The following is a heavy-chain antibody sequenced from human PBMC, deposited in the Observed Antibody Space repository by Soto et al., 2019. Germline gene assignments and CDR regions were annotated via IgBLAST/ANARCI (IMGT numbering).Heavy chain of an antibody. CDR3: AGGQYYFDY. J-gene: IGHJ4*02. CDR2: ISYDGSDK. CDR1: GFPFTSYG. Sequence: ESGGGVVQPGRSLRLSCAASGFPFTSYGMHWVREGPDKGLEWVAIISYDGSDKYYADSVKGRFTISRDNSKNTLYLQMNSLRPEDTALYYCAGGQYYFDYRGQGTLVIVSS. V-gene: IGHV3-30*03. D-gene: IGHD3-10*01.